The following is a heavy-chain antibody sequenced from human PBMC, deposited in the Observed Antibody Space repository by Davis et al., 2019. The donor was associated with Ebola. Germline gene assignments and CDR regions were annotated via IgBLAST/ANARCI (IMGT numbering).Heavy chain of an antibody. CDR3: ARDHPLQLPRYYYGMDV. CDR1: GYTFTSYG. Sequence: ASVKVSCKASGYTFTSYGISWVRQAPGQGLEWMGWISAYNGNTNYAQKLQGRVTMTTDTSTSTAYMELRSLRSDDTAVYYCARDHPLQLPRYYYGMDVWGQGTTVTVSS. J-gene: IGHJ6*02. V-gene: IGHV1-18*01. CDR2: ISAYNGNT. D-gene: IGHD1-1*01.